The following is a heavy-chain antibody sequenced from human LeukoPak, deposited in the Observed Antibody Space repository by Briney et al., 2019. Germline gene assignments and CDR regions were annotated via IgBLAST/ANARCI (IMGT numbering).Heavy chain of an antibody. CDR3: ARLAIAAAGAYFDY. CDR1: GYSFTTHW. J-gene: IGHJ4*02. CDR2: IFPGDSET. Sequence: GESLKISCKGSGYSFTTHWIGWVRQLPGKGLEWMGLIFPGDSETIYSPSLQGQVTISADKSINTAYLRWSSLKASDTAMYYCARLAIAAAGAYFDYWGQGTLVTVSS. V-gene: IGHV5-51*01. D-gene: IGHD6-13*01.